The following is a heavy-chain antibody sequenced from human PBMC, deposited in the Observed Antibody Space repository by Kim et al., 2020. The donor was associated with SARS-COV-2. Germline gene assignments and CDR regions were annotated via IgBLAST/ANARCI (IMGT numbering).Heavy chain of an antibody. CDR2: T. Sequence: TYDKPSRKRRVTISVDTSKNQFSLKLSSVTAADTAVYYCARRSYGSGSYYWGQGTLVTVSS. D-gene: IGHD3-10*01. J-gene: IGHJ4*02. CDR3: ARRSYGSGSYY. V-gene: IGHV4-39*01.